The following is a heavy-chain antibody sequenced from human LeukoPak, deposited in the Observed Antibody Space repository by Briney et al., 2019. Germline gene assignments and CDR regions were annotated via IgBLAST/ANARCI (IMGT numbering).Heavy chain of an antibody. CDR1: GGTFSSYA. CDR2: IIPILGIA. D-gene: IGHD2-15*01. Sequence: SVKVSCKASGGTFSSYAISWVRQAPGQGLEWMGRIIPILGIANYAQKFQGRVTITADKSTSTAYMELSSLRSEDTAVYYCARSPSKYKGSCSGGSCYPRLFDYWGQGTLVTVSS. J-gene: IGHJ4*02. V-gene: IGHV1-69*04. CDR3: ARSPSKYKGSCSGGSCYPRLFDY.